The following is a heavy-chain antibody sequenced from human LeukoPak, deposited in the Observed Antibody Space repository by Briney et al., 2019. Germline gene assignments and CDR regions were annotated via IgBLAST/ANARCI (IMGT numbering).Heavy chain of an antibody. V-gene: IGHV3-11*01. Sequence: PGGSLRLSCAASGFTFSYYYMSWIRQAPGKGLEWVSYISSSGGTIYYADSVKGRFTISRDNAKSSLYLQMNSLRAEDTAVYYCASDFGVVPWGQGTLVTVSS. CDR1: GFTFSYYY. J-gene: IGHJ5*02. CDR3: ASDFGVVP. CDR2: ISSSGGTI. D-gene: IGHD3-3*01.